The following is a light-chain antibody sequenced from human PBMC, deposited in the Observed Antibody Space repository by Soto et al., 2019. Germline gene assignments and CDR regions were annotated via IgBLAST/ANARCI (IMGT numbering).Light chain of an antibody. CDR1: ASDVAAYNY. CDR3: SSFSTSNYFV. Sequence: QSVLTQPPSASGSPGQSVTISCTGSASDVAAYNYVSWYQQHPGKAPKLIIYEVSKWPSGVPDRFSGSKSGNTAALTVSGLQAEDEADYYCSSFSTSNYFVFGSGTKV. V-gene: IGLV2-8*01. CDR2: EVS. J-gene: IGLJ1*01.